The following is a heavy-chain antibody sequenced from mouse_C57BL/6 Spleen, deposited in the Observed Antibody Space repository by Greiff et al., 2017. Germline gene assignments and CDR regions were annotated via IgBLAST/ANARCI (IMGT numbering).Heavy chain of an antibody. J-gene: IGHJ4*01. CDR3: AKGGGVTATLRD. Sequence: QVQLQQSGPGLVQPSQSLSITCTVSGFSLTSYGVHWVRQSPGKGLEWLGVIWRGGSTDYNAAFMSRLSITKDNSKSQVFFKMNSLQTDDTAIYXCAKGGGVTATLRDWGQGTSVTVSS. V-gene: IGHV2-5*01. CDR1: GFSLTSYG. D-gene: IGHD2-2*01. CDR2: IWRGGST.